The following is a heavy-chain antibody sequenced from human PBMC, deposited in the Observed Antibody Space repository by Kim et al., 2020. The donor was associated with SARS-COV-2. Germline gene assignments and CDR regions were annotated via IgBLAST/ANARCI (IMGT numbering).Heavy chain of an antibody. Sequence: GGSLRLSCAASGFTFSSYSMNWVRQAPGKGLEWVSSISRSSSYIYYADSVKGRFTISRDNAKNSLYLQMNSLRAEDTAVYYCARDIVSSCWPYFDYWGQGTLVTVSS. D-gene: IGHD6-19*01. CDR3: ARDIVSSCWPYFDY. V-gene: IGHV3-21*01. CDR1: GFTFSSYS. J-gene: IGHJ4*02. CDR2: ISRSSSYI.